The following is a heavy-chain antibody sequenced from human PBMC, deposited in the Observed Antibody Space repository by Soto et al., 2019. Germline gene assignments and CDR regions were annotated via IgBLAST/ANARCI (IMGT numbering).Heavy chain of an antibody. CDR2: ISKNGFP. Sequence: QVQLQESGPGLVKPSQTLSVTCTVSGDSISSGDYYWTWIRQFPGRGLEWIGHISKNGFPYYSQSLKSRLSITIDMSKNQFSLQMISVTAADAAVYYCARDSPRYWSAGSCYFRDVWGRGTTVTVSS. J-gene: IGHJ6*02. D-gene: IGHD2-15*01. CDR3: ARDSPRYWSAGSCYFRDV. V-gene: IGHV4-31*03. CDR1: GDSISSGDYY.